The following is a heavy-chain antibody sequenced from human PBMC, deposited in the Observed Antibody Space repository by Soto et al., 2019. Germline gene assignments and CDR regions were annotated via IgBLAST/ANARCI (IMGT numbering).Heavy chain of an antibody. CDR3: AREEGY. Sequence: QVQLVQSGAEVKKTGSSVKVSCKASGGAFSNYAISWVRQAPGQGLEWMGGILPIFGPANYAQKFQGRVTITTDVSTSTAYTELSSRRSDDTAFYYCAREEGYWGQGTLVTVSS. J-gene: IGHJ4*02. V-gene: IGHV1-69*05. CDR2: ILPIFGPA. CDR1: GGAFSNYA.